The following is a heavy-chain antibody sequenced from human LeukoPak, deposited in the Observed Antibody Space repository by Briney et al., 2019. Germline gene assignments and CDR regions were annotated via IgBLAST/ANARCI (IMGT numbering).Heavy chain of an antibody. CDR2: IYRGGST. V-gene: IGHV3-66*01. CDR1: GFTVSSNY. D-gene: IGHD5-18*01. Sequence: PGGSLRLSCAASGFTVSSNYMSWVRQAPGKGLEWVSVIYRGGSTYYADSVKGRFTISRDNSKNTLYLQMNNLRAEDTAVYYCARDAGSYGPDYWGQGTLVTVSS. CDR3: ARDAGSYGPDY. J-gene: IGHJ4*02.